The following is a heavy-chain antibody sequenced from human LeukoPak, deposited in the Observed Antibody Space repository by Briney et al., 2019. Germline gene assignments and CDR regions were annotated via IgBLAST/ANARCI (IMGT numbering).Heavy chain of an antibody. D-gene: IGHD3-16*01. CDR2: VSFDGRYK. Sequence: GGSLRLSCAASEFIFSSYVMSWVRQAPGEGLECVAIVSFDGRYKHYADSVKGRFTISRDNSNNTLYLQMKGLRTDDTAVYYCARILGGGIDYWGQGTLVTVSS. V-gene: IGHV3-30*04. CDR3: ARILGGGIDY. J-gene: IGHJ4*02. CDR1: EFIFSSYV.